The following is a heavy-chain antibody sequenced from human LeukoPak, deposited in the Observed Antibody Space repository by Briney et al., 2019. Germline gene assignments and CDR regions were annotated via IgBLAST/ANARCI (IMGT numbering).Heavy chain of an antibody. CDR3: ARDLEQQLVPPAPFDY. Sequence: GGSLRLSCAASGFTFSSYAMSWVRQAPGKGLEWVSSISSSSSYIYYADSVKGRFTISRDNAKNSLYLQMNSLRAEDTAVYYCARDLEQQLVPPAPFDYWGQGTLVTVSS. CDR2: ISSSSSYI. V-gene: IGHV3-21*01. CDR1: GFTFSSYA. J-gene: IGHJ4*02. D-gene: IGHD6-13*01.